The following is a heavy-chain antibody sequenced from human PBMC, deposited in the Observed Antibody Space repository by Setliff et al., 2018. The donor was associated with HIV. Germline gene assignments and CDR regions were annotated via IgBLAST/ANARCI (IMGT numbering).Heavy chain of an antibody. Sequence: SETLSLTCAVYGGSSSGYYWSWIRQPPGKGLEWIGEIIHSGSTNYNPSLKSRVTISVDTSKNQFSLKLSSVTAADTAVYYCARRSGWSLDYWGQGTLVTVSS. D-gene: IGHD6-19*01. CDR2: IIHSGST. CDR1: GGSSSGYY. V-gene: IGHV4-34*12. J-gene: IGHJ4*02. CDR3: ARRSGWSLDY.